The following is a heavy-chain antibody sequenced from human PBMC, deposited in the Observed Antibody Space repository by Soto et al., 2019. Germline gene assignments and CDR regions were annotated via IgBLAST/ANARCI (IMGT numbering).Heavy chain of an antibody. CDR3: ERGYRQSGYSSSWVFDY. V-gene: IGHV4-31*03. Sequence: QVQLRESGPGLVKPSQTLSLTCTVSGGSINSGGYYWNWIRQHPGKGMEWIGYMYYSGSTYYNPFLRSRVNISADTSENHFSLKLSSVTAEDTAVYVCERGYRQSGYSSSWVFDYWGQGTLVNVSS. J-gene: IGHJ4*02. D-gene: IGHD6-13*01. CDR1: GGSINSGGYY. CDR2: MYYSGST.